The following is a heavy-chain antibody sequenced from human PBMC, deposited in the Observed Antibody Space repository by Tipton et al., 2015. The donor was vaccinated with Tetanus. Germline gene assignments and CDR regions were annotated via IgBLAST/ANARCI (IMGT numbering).Heavy chain of an antibody. V-gene: IGHV3-21*01. CDR2: ISSSSDYI. J-gene: IGHJ3*02. CDR3: ASLTVGAANRGFDI. D-gene: IGHD1-26*01. Sequence: SLRLSCAASGFTFSDYSMNWVRQAPGKGLEWVSSISSSSDYIYYADSVKGRFTISRDNAKNSLYLQVNSLRAEDTAVYYCASLTVGAANRGFDIWCQGTMVTVSS. CDR1: GFTFSDYS.